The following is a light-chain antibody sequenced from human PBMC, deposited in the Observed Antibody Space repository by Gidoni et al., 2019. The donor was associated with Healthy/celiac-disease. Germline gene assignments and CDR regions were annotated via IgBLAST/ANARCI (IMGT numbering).Light chain of an antibody. Sequence: SYVLTQPPSASVAPGKTARITCGGNNIGSKSVHWYQQKPGQAPVLVIYYDSDPPSGIPERFSGSNSGNTASLTISRVEAGDEADYYCQVWDSSSDLGVFGGGTKLTVL. CDR3: QVWDSSSDLGV. V-gene: IGLV3-21*04. CDR1: NIGSKS. J-gene: IGLJ3*02. CDR2: YDS.